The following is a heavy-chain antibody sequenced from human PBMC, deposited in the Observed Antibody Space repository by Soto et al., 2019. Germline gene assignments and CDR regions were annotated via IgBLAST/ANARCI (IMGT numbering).Heavy chain of an antibody. CDR2: ISWNSGTI. J-gene: IGHJ6*02. CDR1: GFTFDEYA. D-gene: IGHD6-13*01. CDR3: AKDMRGGSSSSRYYYGLDV. V-gene: IGHV3-9*01. Sequence: GGSLRLSCAASGFTFDEYAMHWVRQAPGKGLEWVSGISWNSGTIVYADSVKGRFTISRDNAKNSLYLQMNSLRGEDTALYYCAKDMRGGSSSSRYYYGLDVWGQGTTVTVSS.